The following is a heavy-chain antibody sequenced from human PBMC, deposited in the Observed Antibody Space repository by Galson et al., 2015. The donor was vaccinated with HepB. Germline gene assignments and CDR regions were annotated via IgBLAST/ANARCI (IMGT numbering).Heavy chain of an antibody. CDR1: GYTFTSYA. Sequence: SVKVSCKASGYTFTSYAMNWVRQAPGQGLEWMGWINTNTGNPTYAQGFTGRFVFSLDTSVSTAYLQISSLRAEDTAVYYCASYYDSSGYYYFDYWGQGTLVTVSS. D-gene: IGHD3-22*01. V-gene: IGHV7-4-1*02. CDR2: INTNTGNP. J-gene: IGHJ4*02. CDR3: ASYYDSSGYYYFDY.